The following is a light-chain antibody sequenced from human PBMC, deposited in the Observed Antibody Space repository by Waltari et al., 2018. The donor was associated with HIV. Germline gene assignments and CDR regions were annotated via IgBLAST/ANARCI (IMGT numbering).Light chain of an antibody. CDR3: AAWDDGVNGWV. CDR2: SNN. V-gene: IGLV1-44*01. Sequence: SVLTQSPSASGTPGQRVTISCSGSSSNIDDNTVSWYQQLSGTAPKLLSHSNNQRPPGVTDRFSGTMSCTAASLAISGLQSEDEADYYCAAWDDGVNGWVFGGGTKLTVL. CDR1: SSNIDDNT. J-gene: IGLJ3*02.